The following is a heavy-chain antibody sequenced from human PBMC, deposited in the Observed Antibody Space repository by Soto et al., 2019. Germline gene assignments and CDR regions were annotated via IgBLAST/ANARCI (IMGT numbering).Heavy chain of an antibody. Sequence: GGSLRLSCAASGFNFRNYGISWVRQSPEKGLEWVSAISGSGGSIFYADSVRGRFTISRDHSRSTVYLQMHSLRADDTALYYCVKDLRDRYNGGFDYWGQGTLVXV. D-gene: IGHD2-8*01. CDR3: VKDLRDRYNGGFDY. CDR2: ISGSGGSI. V-gene: IGHV3-23*01. J-gene: IGHJ4*02. CDR1: GFNFRNYG.